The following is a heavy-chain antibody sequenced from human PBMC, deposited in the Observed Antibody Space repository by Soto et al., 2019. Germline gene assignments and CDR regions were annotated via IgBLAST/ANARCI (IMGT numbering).Heavy chain of an antibody. CDR1: GDSMTRCVW. D-gene: IGHD7-27*01. J-gene: IGHJ4*02. V-gene: IGHV4-4*02. Sequence: QVQMQESGPGLVKPSGTLSLTCTVSGDSMTRCVWWTWVRQPPGKGLEWIGEVFHTGNTNYNPSLKSRVTMSVDKSTNEFSLKMTSVTAADTAIYYCARKAWVRFDYWGQGALVTVSS. CDR2: VFHTGNT. CDR3: ARKAWVRFDY.